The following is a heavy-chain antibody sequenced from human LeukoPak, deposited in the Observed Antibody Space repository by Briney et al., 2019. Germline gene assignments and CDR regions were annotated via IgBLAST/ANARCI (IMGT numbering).Heavy chain of an antibody. CDR1: GFTFDDYG. CDR2: ISGDGGST. CDR3: AKDGSGYFVDGSPDDY. V-gene: IGHV3-43*02. J-gene: IGHJ4*02. Sequence: GGSLRLSCAASGFTFDDYGMSWVRQAPGKGLEWVSLISGDGGSTYYADSVKGRFTISRDNSKNSLYLQMNSLRTEDTALYYCAKDGSGYFVDGSPDDYWGQGTLVTVSS. D-gene: IGHD3-3*01.